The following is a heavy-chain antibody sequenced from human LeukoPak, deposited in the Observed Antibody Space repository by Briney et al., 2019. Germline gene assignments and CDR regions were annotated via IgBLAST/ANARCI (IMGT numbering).Heavy chain of an antibody. Sequence: GGSLRPSCAASGFAFSDYYMSWIRQAPGKGLEWVSYISSSGSTIYYADSVKGRFTISRDNAKNSLYLQMNSLKTEDTAVYYCSTVEWYHLQHWGQGTLVTVSS. CDR2: ISSSGSTI. CDR3: STVEWYHLQH. D-gene: IGHD3-3*01. J-gene: IGHJ1*01. CDR1: GFAFSDYY. V-gene: IGHV3-11*01.